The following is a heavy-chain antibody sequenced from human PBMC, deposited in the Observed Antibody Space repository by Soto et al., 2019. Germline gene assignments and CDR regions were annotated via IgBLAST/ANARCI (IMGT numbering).Heavy chain of an antibody. Sequence: GGSLSLSCAASGFTFSSYAMHWVRQAPGKGLEWVAVISYDGSNKYYADSVKGRFTISRDNSKNTLYLQMNSLRAEDTAVYYCARDTAATTYPYYYGMDVWGQGTTVTVSS. V-gene: IGHV3-30-3*01. D-gene: IGHD2-2*01. J-gene: IGHJ6*02. CDR1: GFTFSSYA. CDR2: ISYDGSNK. CDR3: ARDTAATTYPYYYGMDV.